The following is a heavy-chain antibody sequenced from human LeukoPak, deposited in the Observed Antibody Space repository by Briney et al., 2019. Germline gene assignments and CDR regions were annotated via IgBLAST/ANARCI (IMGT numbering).Heavy chain of an antibody. CDR1: GGSISSGGYY. CDR3: ARDIRDQDTAHFDY. J-gene: IGHJ4*02. Sequence: SQTLSLTCTVSGGSISSGGYYWSWIRQHPGKGLEWIGYIYYSGSTYYNPSLKSRVTISVDTSKNQFSLKLSSVTAADTAVYYCARDIRDQDTAHFDYWGQGTLVTVSS. CDR2: IYYSGST. D-gene: IGHD2-15*01. V-gene: IGHV4-31*03.